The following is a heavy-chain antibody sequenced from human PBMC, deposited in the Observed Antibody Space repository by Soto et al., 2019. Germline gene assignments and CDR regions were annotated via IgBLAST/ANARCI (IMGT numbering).Heavy chain of an antibody. Sequence: GGSLRLSCAASGFTFDDYAMHWVRQAPGKGLEWVSLISGDGGSTYYADSVKGRFTISRDNRKNSLYLQMNSLRTEDTSLYYCAKEVPYSSGWYAFDIWGQGTMVTVSS. CDR1: GFTFDDYA. CDR3: AKEVPYSSGWYAFDI. V-gene: IGHV3-43*02. CDR2: ISGDGGST. D-gene: IGHD6-19*01. J-gene: IGHJ3*02.